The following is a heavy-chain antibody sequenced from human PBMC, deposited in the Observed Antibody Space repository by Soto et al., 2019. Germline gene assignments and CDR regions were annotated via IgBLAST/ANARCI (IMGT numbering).Heavy chain of an antibody. Sequence: QVQLVQSGAEVKKPGASVKVSCKASGYTFTGYYMHWVRQAPGQGLEWMGWINPNSGGTNYAQKFQGWVTMTRDTSISTAYMELCRLRSDDTAVYYCARAHCGGDCYSGVDYWGQGTLVTVSS. CDR2: INPNSGGT. CDR1: GYTFTGYY. J-gene: IGHJ4*02. V-gene: IGHV1-2*04. D-gene: IGHD2-21*02. CDR3: ARAHCGGDCYSGVDY.